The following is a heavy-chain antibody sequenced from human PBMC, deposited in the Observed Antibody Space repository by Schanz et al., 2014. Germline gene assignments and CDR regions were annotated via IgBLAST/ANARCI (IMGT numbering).Heavy chain of an antibody. CDR2: IIPPLRQT. D-gene: IGHD4-17*01. Sequence: VQSVHSGTEVQKLGASVKVSCKASGNTLSAYYLHWIRQAPGQGFEWVGSIIPPLRQTRYAQKFEERVIITADTSTTTVYMDLASLTSDDTSVYFCARIIDGDYLYWGQGTLVTVSS. CDR1: GNTLSAYY. CDR3: ARIIDGDYLY. V-gene: IGHV1-69*09. J-gene: IGHJ4*02.